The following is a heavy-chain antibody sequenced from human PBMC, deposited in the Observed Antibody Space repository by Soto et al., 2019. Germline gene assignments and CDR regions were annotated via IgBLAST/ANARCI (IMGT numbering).Heavy chain of an antibody. CDR2: IIHSGST. D-gene: IGHD2-15*01. Sequence: SETLSLTCAVYGGSFSGDYWTWIRQPPGKGLEWIGEIIHSGSTNYNPSLKSRVTISVDTSKNQFSLKLNSVTAADTAVYYCASGRYCSGGSCRFDFWGQGILVTVAS. CDR3: ASGRYCSGGSCRFDF. V-gene: IGHV4-34*12. J-gene: IGHJ4*02. CDR1: GGSFSGDY.